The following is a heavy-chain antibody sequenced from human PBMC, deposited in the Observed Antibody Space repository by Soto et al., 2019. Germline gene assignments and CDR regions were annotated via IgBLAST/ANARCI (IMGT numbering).Heavy chain of an antibody. CDR3: ARGRDGVAVASDH. CDR2: IIPILGIA. V-gene: IGHV1-69*02. J-gene: IGHJ4*02. D-gene: IGHD6-19*01. Sequence: QVQLVQSGAEVKKPGSSVKVSCKASGGTFSSYTISWVRQAPGQGLEWMGRIIPILGIANYAQKFQGRVTITADKSTSTAYMELSSLRPADTAVYYCARGRDGVAVASDHWGQGTLVTVSS. CDR1: GGTFSSYT.